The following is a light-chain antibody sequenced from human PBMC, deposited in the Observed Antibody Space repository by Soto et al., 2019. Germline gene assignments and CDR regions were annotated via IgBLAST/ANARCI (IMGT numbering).Light chain of an antibody. V-gene: IGLV1-40*01. J-gene: IGLJ1*01. Sequence: QPVLTQPPSVSGAPGQSITISCTGSSSNIGAGYDVHWYQQLPGTAPKVLIYGSSNRPSGVPDRFSGSKSGTSASLAITGLQAEDEADYYCQSYDSSLSGSYVFGTGTKLTVL. CDR3: QSYDSSLSGSYV. CDR2: GSS. CDR1: SSNIGAGYD.